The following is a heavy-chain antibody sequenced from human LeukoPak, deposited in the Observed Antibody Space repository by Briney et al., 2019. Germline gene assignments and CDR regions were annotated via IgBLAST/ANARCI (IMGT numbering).Heavy chain of an antibody. J-gene: IGHJ4*02. CDR3: AKDRGYSHGFEY. CDR2: ISYDGRNK. V-gene: IGHV3-30*04. D-gene: IGHD5-12*01. Sequence: GGSQRLSCAASVFIFSSYGMHGVPQAPGKGLVWVADISYDGRNKEYVDSVKGRFNISRDNSKNTLYLQMNSLRAEDTAVYYCAKDRGYSHGFEYWGQGTLVTVSS. CDR1: VFIFSSYG.